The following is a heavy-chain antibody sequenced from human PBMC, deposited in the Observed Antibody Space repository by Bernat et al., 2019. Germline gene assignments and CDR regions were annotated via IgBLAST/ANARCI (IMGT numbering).Heavy chain of an antibody. CDR1: GGSISSGGYY. CDR2: IYYSGST. CDR3: ARWTRGGTANTKFDP. Sequence: QVQLQESGPGLVKPSQTLSLTCTVSGGSISSGGYYWSWIRQHPGKGLEWIGYIYYSGSTYYNPSLKSRVTISVDTSKNQFSRKLSSVTAADTAVYYCARWTRGGTANTKFDPWGQGTLVTVSS. D-gene: IGHD5-18*01. J-gene: IGHJ5*02. V-gene: IGHV4-31*03.